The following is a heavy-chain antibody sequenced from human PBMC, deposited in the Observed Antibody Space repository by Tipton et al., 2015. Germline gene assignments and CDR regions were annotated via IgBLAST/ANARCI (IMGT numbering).Heavy chain of an antibody. D-gene: IGHD2-15*01. J-gene: IGHJ4*02. CDR2: VFYTGGT. CDR1: DYSIRSYY. CDR3: ASRYWSGGSCYPYGDY. Sequence: PGLVKPSETLSLTCTVSDYSIRSYYWSWIQQPPGQGLEWIGYVFYTGGTYYNPSLKSRVTISIDPWEKQIAMRLTSVSDADTAVYYGASRYWSGGSCYPYGDYWGPGTLVTVSS. V-gene: IGHV4-59*01.